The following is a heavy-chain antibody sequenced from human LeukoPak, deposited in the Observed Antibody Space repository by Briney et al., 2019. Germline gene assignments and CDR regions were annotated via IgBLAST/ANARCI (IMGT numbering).Heavy chain of an antibody. Sequence: PSETPSLTCTVSGGSISSSSYYWGWIRQPPGKGLEWIGSIYYSGSTYYNPSLKSRVTISVDTSKNQFSLKLSSVTAADTAVYYCARIPNWFDPWGQGTLVTVPS. V-gene: IGHV4-39*01. CDR3: ARIPNWFDP. J-gene: IGHJ5*02. CDR2: IYYSGST. CDR1: GGSISSSSYY.